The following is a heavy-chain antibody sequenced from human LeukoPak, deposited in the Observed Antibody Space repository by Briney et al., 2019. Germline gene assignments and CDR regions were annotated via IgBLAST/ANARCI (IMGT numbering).Heavy chain of an antibody. CDR2: INWNGGST. J-gene: IGHJ4*02. V-gene: IGHV3-20*04. Sequence: RPGGSLRLSCAASGFTFDDYGISGVRQAPGKGLEWVSGINWNGGSTGYADSVKGRFTISRDNAKNSLYLQMNSLRAEDTALYYCARVAYYYDSSGYYPLGDYWGQGTLVTVSS. CDR3: ARVAYYYDSSGYYPLGDY. CDR1: GFTFDDYG. D-gene: IGHD3-22*01.